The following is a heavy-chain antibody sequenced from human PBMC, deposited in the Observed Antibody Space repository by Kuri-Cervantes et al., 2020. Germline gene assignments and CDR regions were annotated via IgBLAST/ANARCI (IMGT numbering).Heavy chain of an antibody. D-gene: IGHD3-22*01. CDR3: ARDPPYDSSGYYYGAHAFDI. Sequence: ASVKVSCKASGGTFSSYAISWVRQAPGQRLEWMGWINAGNGNTKYSQKFQGRVTMTRDTSTSTVYMELSSLRSEDTAVYYCARDPPYDSSGYYYGAHAFDIWGQGTMVTVSS. V-gene: IGHV1-3*01. J-gene: IGHJ3*02. CDR2: INAGNGNT. CDR1: GGTFSSYA.